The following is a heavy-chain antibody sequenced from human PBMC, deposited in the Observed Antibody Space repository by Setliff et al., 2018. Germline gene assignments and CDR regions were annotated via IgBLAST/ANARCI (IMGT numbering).Heavy chain of an antibody. D-gene: IGHD4-17*01. Sequence: PSETLSLTCAVSGSAISSGHYWGWIRQPPGKGLEWIGSFRPSGKTYYNPSLNSRATISVDTSKKQFSLKVTSVTAADTAVYYCVRDAGDGYGVDAYAGGGFDFWGQGTMVTVS. J-gene: IGHJ3*01. CDR3: VRDAGDGYGVDAYAGGGFDF. V-gene: IGHV4-38-2*02. CDR1: GSAISSGHY. CDR2: FRPSGKT.